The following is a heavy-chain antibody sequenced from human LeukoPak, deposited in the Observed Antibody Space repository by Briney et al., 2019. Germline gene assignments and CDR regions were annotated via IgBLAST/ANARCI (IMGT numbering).Heavy chain of an antibody. V-gene: IGHV3-23*01. J-gene: IGHJ4*02. CDR2: ISGDGGYT. Sequence: PGGSLRLSCAASGXTFSTYAMTWVRQAPGKGLEWVSSISGDGGYTYYADFVKGRFTIYRDKSNNTLYLPMNSLRAEDTAVYYCAKGLDGSGSYSPLDYWGQGTLVTVSS. CDR1: GXTFSTYA. D-gene: IGHD3-10*01. CDR3: AKGLDGSGSYSPLDY.